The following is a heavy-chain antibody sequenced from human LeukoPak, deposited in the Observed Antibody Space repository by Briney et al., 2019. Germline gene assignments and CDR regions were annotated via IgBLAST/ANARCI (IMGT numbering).Heavy chain of an antibody. Sequence: GASVKVSCKASGYTFTSYAMHWVRQAPGQRLEWMGWINAGNGNTKYSQKFQGRVTITRDTSASTAYMELSSLRSEDTAVYYCARPMHYDFWSGNYGMDVWGQGTTVTVS. CDR1: GYTFTSYA. V-gene: IGHV1-3*01. J-gene: IGHJ6*02. CDR2: INAGNGNT. CDR3: ARPMHYDFWSGNYGMDV. D-gene: IGHD3-3*01.